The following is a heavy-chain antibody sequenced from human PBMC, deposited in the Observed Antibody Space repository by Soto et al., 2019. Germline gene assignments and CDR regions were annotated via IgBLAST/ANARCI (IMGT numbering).Heavy chain of an antibody. Sequence: GSLRLSFAASGFTFSSYAMHWVRQAPGKGLEWVAVISYDGSNKYYADSVKGRFTISRDNSKNTLYLQMNSLRAEDTAVYYCARGRYSSSWYSAFDIWGQGTMVTVSS. V-gene: IGHV3-30-3*01. CDR1: GFTFSSYA. D-gene: IGHD6-13*01. CDR2: ISYDGSNK. CDR3: ARGRYSSSWYSAFDI. J-gene: IGHJ3*02.